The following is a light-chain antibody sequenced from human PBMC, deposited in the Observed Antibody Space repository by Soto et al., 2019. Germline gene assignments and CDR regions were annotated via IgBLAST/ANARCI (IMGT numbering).Light chain of an antibody. J-gene: IGKJ2*01. CDR1: QNVKNNH. CDR3: QKYDHSSFT. Sequence: EVVLTQSPGTLSLSPGESATLSCRASQNVKNNHLAWYQQKPGQAPRVLIYAASTRATGIPDRFGGSGSGTDFTLTIGRLEPEDFAVYFCQKYDHSSFTCGQGTKGDIK. CDR2: AAS. V-gene: IGKV3-20*01.